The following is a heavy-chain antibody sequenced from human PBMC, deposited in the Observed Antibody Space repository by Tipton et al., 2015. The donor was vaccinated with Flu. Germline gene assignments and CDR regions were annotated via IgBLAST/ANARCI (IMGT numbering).Heavy chain of an antibody. D-gene: IGHD6-19*01. V-gene: IGHV4-34*01. CDR2: INHSGST. CDR3: ARGSGWSSIDY. J-gene: IGHJ4*02. Sequence: GLVKPSETLSLTCAVYGGSFSGYYWSWIRQPPGKGLEWIGEINHSGSTNYNPSLKSRVTISVDTSKNQFSLKLSSVTAADTAVYYCARGSGWSSIDYWGQGTLVTVSS. CDR1: GGSFSGYY.